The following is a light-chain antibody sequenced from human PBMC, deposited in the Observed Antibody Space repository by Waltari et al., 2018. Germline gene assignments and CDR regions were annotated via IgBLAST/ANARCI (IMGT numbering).Light chain of an antibody. Sequence: IVLTQSPGTLSMSPGEGVTLSCRASQSLNRALAWYQQKPGQAPRLLIYNAFNRATDIPDRFSGSGSGTEFSLTISRLEPEDFAVYYCQHYVSLPATFGQGTRVEIK. CDR2: NAF. J-gene: IGKJ1*01. V-gene: IGKV3-20*01. CDR1: QSLNRA. CDR3: QHYVSLPAT.